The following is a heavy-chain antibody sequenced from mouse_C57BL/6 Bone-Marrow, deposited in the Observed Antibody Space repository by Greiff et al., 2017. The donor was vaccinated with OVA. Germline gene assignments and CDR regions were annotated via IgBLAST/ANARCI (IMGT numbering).Heavy chain of an antibody. Sequence: DVKLVESGGGLVKPGGSLKLSCAASGFTFSSYAMSWVRQTPEKRLEWVATISDGGSYTYYPDNVKGRFTISRDNAKNNLYLQMSHLKSEDTAMYYCARLTWFDYWGQGTTLTVSS. J-gene: IGHJ2*01. CDR2: ISDGGSYT. CDR1: GFTFSSYA. V-gene: IGHV5-4*03. D-gene: IGHD1-3*01. CDR3: ARLTWFDY.